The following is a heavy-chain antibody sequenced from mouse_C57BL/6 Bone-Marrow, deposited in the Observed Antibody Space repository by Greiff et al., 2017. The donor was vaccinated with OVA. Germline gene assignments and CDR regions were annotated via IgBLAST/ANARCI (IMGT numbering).Heavy chain of an antibody. CDR1: GFTFTNYY. CDR3: ARYKGRVACDYFDY. J-gene: IGHJ2*01. V-gene: IGHV7-3*01. Sequence: EVKLMESGGGLVQPGASLSLSCAASGFTFTNYYMSWVRQPPGKALEWLAFIRNKPNGSTTEYSASVKARFTISRANSQSILYLQMKALRSEDSDTYDGARYKGRVACDYFDYWGQGTALTVSS. D-gene: IGHD1-1*01. CDR2: IRNKPNGSTT.